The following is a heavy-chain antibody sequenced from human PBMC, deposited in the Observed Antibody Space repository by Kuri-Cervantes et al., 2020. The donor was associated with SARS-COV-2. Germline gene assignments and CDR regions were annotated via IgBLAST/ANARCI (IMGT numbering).Heavy chain of an antibody. CDR1: GYTFTGYY. D-gene: IGHD2-21*02. J-gene: IGHJ4*02. Sequence: VKVSCKASGYTFTGYYMHWVRQAPGQGLEWMGWINPNSGGTNYAQKFQGRVTMTRDTSISTAYMELSRLRSDDTAVYYCAKADPPLAYCGGDCRLFDYWGQGTLVTVSS. CDR2: INPNSGGT. V-gene: IGHV1-2*02. CDR3: AKADPPLAYCGGDCRLFDY.